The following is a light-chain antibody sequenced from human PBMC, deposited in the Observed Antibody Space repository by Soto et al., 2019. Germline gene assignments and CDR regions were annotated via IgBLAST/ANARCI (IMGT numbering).Light chain of an antibody. CDR2: GAS. Sequence: EIVMTQSPATLSMSPGERATLSCRASQSVSSNLAWYQQKPGQAPRLLIYGASTRATGIPARFSGSGSGTEFTLTISSLQSEAFAVYYCQQYNNWPPLTFGGGTKVEIK. CDR1: QSVSSN. CDR3: QQYNNWPPLT. V-gene: IGKV3-15*01. J-gene: IGKJ4*01.